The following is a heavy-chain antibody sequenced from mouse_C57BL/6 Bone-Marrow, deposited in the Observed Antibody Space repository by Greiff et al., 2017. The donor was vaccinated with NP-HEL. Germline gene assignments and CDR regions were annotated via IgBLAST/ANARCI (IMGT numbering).Heavy chain of an antibody. CDR2: IHPNSGST. Sequence: QVQLQQPGAELVKPGASVKLSCKASGYTFTSYWMHWVKQRPGQGLEWIGMIHPNSGSTNYNEKFKSKAILTVDKSYSTAYMQLSSLTYEDSGVYYCERWLRPAYAMDYWGQGNSVTGTS. CDR3: ERWLRPAYAMDY. D-gene: IGHD2-2*01. V-gene: IGHV1-64*01. J-gene: IGHJ4*01. CDR1: GYTFTSYW.